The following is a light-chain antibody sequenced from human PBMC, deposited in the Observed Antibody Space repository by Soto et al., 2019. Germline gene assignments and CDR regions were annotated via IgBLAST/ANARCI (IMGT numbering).Light chain of an antibody. J-gene: IGKJ5*01. Sequence: DIQMTQSASSLSASVGDRVTITCRASQSISNYLNWYQQKPGKAPNLLIHAASSLQSGVPPRFSGSGSGTDFTLTISSLQSEDFAVYYCQQYNNWPLTFGQGTRLEIK. CDR3: QQYNNWPLT. CDR2: AAS. V-gene: IGKV1-39*01. CDR1: QSISNY.